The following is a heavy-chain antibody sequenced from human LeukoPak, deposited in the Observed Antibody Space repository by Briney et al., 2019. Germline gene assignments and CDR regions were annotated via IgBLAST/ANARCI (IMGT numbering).Heavy chain of an antibody. J-gene: IGHJ4*02. Sequence: GGSLRLSCAVSGFTFSSYWMAWVRQAPGKGLEWVANIKQDGSEKYYVDSVKGRFTISGDNAKNSLYLQMNSLRAGDTAVYYCTRSYDYWGQGTLVTVSS. CDR1: GFTFSSYW. CDR2: IKQDGSEK. CDR3: TRSYDY. V-gene: IGHV3-7*01.